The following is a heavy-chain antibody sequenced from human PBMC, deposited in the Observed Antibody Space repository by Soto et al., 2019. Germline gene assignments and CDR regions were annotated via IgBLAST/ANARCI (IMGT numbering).Heavy chain of an antibody. J-gene: IGHJ4*02. D-gene: IGHD6-13*01. V-gene: IGHV3-15*01. CDR3: TTTSSSSWSSRWF. CDR2: IKSETDDGTT. CDR1: GFTFTNVW. Sequence: GGSLRLSCAASGFTFTNVWMNWVRQAPGKGLEWVGRIKSETDDGTTDYAAPVKGRFIISRDDSKNTLYLQMNSLKTEDTAVYFCTTTSSSSWSSRWFWGQGTLVTVSS.